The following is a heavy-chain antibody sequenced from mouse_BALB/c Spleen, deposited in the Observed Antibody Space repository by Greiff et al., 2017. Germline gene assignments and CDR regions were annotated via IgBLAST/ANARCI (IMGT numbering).Heavy chain of an antibody. D-gene: IGHD1-1*01. Sequence: VQLQQSGAELVKPGASVKLSCTASGYTFTSYWMHWVKQRPGQGLEWIGEINPSNGRTNYNEKFKSKATLTVDKSSSTAYMQLSSLTSEDSAVYYCARDYYGSSFYAMDDWGQGTSVTVSS. CDR3: ARDYYGSSFYAMDD. CDR2: INPSNGRT. CDR1: GYTFTSYW. J-gene: IGHJ4*01. V-gene: IGHV1S81*02.